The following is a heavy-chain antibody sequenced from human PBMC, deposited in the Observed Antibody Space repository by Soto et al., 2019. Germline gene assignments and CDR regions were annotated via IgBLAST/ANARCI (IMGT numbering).Heavy chain of an antibody. Sequence: GGSLRLSCVASELTFNRRWMSWVRQAPGKGLEWVANIKEDGSRQHYVDSVEGRFTISRDNAKNSLFLQMNGLRAEDTAVYYCARDYYGWGSHDNWGQGTLVTVSS. CDR2: IKEDGSRQ. D-gene: IGHD3-10*01. CDR3: ARDYYGWGSHDN. V-gene: IGHV3-7*03. CDR1: ELTFNRRW. J-gene: IGHJ4*02.